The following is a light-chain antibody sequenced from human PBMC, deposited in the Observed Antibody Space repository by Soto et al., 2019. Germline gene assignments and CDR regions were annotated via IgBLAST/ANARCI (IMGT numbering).Light chain of an antibody. CDR2: DTS. Sequence: EIALTQSPGTLSLYQGERATLSCRASQTLSNSFIAWYQHKPGQAPRLLVYDTSTRATGIPDRYSGSGSGTDFTLTISRLEPEDFAVFFCQQYGTSEIIFGQGTRLEVK. J-gene: IGKJ5*01. CDR3: QQYGTSEII. CDR1: QTLSNSF. V-gene: IGKV3-20*01.